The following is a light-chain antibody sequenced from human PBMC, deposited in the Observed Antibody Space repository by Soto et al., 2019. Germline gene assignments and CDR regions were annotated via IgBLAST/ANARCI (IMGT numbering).Light chain of an antibody. Sequence: YELAQPPSVSVAPGQTARVTCGGNNIGSKRVYWYQQKPGQAPVLVVYDDRDRPSGIPERFSGSNSGNTATLTISRVEDGDEADYYCQVWDSSSDHYVFGTGTKLTVL. CDR1: NIGSKR. J-gene: IGLJ1*01. CDR3: QVWDSSSDHYV. CDR2: DDR. V-gene: IGLV3-21*02.